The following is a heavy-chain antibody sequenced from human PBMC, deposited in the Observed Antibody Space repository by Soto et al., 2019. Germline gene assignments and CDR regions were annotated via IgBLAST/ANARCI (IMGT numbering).Heavy chain of an antibody. V-gene: IGHV4-39*01. CDR1: GGSISSSSYY. J-gene: IGHJ6*02. D-gene: IGHD3-3*01. Sequence: PSETLSLTCTVSGGSISSSSYYWGWIRQPPGKGLEWIGSIYYSGSTYYNPPLKSRVTISVDTSKNQFSLKLSSVTAADTAVYYCARQDYDFWYYYYGMDVWGQGTTVTVSS. CDR3: ARQDYDFWYYYYGMDV. CDR2: IYYSGST.